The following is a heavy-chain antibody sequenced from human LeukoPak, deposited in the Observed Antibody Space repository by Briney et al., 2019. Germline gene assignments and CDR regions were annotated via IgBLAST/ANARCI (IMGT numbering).Heavy chain of an antibody. CDR2: IRYDGSNK. V-gene: IGHV3-30*02. Sequence: GRSLRLSCAASGFTFSSYAMHWVRQAPGKGLEWVAFIRYDGSNKYYADSVKGRFTISRDNSKNTLYLQMNSLRAEDTAVYYCAKDVYCSSTSCYAYGDYVAGDYWGQGTLVTVSS. J-gene: IGHJ4*02. CDR3: AKDVYCSSTSCYAYGDYVAGDY. D-gene: IGHD2-2*01. CDR1: GFTFSSYA.